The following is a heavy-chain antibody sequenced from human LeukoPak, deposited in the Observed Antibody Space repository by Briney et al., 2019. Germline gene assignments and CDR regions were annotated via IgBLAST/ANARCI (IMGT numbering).Heavy chain of an antibody. D-gene: IGHD6-6*01. CDR1: GFIFNSYS. CDR3: ARDPRPEPRPYDFDY. CDR2: ISSSGSNI. Sequence: PGGSLRLSCSASGFIFNSYSMNWVRQAPGKGLEWLSYISSSGSNIHYADSVKGRFTISRDNAKKSLFLQLNSLRPQDTGIYYCARDPRPEPRPYDFDYWGQGTLVTVSS. V-gene: IGHV3-48*01. J-gene: IGHJ4*02.